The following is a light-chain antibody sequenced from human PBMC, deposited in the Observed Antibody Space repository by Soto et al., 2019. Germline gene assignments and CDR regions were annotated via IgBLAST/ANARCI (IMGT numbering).Light chain of an antibody. CDR3: QQYGSSPFT. J-gene: IGKJ3*01. V-gene: IGKV3-20*01. Sequence: PGARATLSCRASQTIRSSSLAWYQQTPGQAPRLLIYDASSRATGIPDRFSGSGSGTDFTLTISRLEPEDFAVYFWQQYGSSPFTFGPGTKVDIK. CDR2: DAS. CDR1: QTIRSSS.